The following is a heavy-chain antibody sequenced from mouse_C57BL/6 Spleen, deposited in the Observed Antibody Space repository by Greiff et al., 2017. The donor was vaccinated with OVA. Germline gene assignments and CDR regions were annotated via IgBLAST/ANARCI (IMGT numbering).Heavy chain of an antibody. Sequence: QVQLQQSGAELVRPGASVTLSCKASGYTFTDYEMHWVKQTPVHGLEWIGAIDPETGGTAYNQKFKGKAILTADKSSSTAYMELSSLTSEDSAVYDCTRCQLGLRDYFDYWGQGTTLTVSS. V-gene: IGHV1-15*01. D-gene: IGHD4-1*02. CDR2: IDPETGGT. CDR1: GYTFTDYE. CDR3: TRCQLGLRDYFDY. J-gene: IGHJ2*01.